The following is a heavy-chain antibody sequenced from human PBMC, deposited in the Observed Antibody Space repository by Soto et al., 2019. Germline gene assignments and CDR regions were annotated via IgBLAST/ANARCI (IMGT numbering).Heavy chain of an antibody. Sequence: SVKVSCKASGGTFSSYAISWVRQAPGQGLEWMGGIIPIFGTANYAQKFQGRVTITADESTSTACMELSSLRSEDTAVYYCARRGYSYGTPIQPYYYYGMDVWGQGTTVTVSS. J-gene: IGHJ6*02. CDR3: ARRGYSYGTPIQPYYYYGMDV. D-gene: IGHD5-18*01. CDR2: IIPIFGTA. CDR1: GGTFSSYA. V-gene: IGHV1-69*13.